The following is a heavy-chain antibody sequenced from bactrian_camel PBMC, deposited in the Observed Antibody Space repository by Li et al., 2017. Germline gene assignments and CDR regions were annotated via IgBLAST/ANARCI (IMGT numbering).Heavy chain of an antibody. CDR2: TWVGGGPT. V-gene: IGHV3S42*01. J-gene: IGHJ4*01. Sequence: VQLVESGGGSVQAGGSLRLSCAASGFTYSSDYNSGCMGWFRQAPGKQRETITATWVGGGPTRYSDSVKGRFTISKDNAKNTLYLQMNNLRPEDTGMYYCAARRGFGAYPSPSEWDYWGQGTQVTVS. CDR1: GFTYSSDY. D-gene: IGHD1*01. CDR3: AARRGFGAYPSPSEWDY.